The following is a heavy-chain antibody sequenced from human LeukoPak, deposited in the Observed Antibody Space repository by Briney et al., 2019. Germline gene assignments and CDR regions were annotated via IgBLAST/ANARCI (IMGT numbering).Heavy chain of an antibody. D-gene: IGHD2-2*01. J-gene: IGHJ4*02. V-gene: IGHV4-38-2*02. CDR2: IYHSGST. Sequence: PSETLSLTCTVSGYSISRGYYWGWIRQPPGKGLEWIGTIYHSGSTYYNPSLKSRVTISVDTSKNQFSLKLTSVTAADTAVYYCARVRGYCSSTICYRYYFDYWGQGTLVTVSS. CDR1: GYSISRGYY. CDR3: ARVRGYCSSTICYRYYFDY.